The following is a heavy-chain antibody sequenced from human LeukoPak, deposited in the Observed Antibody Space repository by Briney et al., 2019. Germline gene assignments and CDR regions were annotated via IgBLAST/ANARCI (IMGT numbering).Heavy chain of an antibody. V-gene: IGHV3-23*01. Sequence: GGSLRLSCAASGFTFSSYAMSWVRQAPGKGLEWVSAISGSGGSTYYADSVKGRFTISRDNSKNTLYLQMNSLRAEDTAVYYCARHQGDGYNRKSRWGQGTLVTVSS. CDR1: GFTFSSYA. D-gene: IGHD5-24*01. CDR2: ISGSGGST. J-gene: IGHJ4*02. CDR3: ARHQGDGYNRKSR.